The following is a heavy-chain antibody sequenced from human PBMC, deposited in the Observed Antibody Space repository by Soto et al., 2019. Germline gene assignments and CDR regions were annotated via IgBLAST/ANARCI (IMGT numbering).Heavy chain of an antibody. CDR2: VTVTGGAT. Sequence: EVEMLESGGGLVQPGGSLRLSCAASAISFNTYGVTWVRQAPGKGLEWVSTVTVTGGATYYADSVKSRFTISRDRSNYTVSLLLNSLRVEDTAIYYCARQKSPEGWFDPWGQGTLVTVSS. J-gene: IGHJ5*02. CDR3: ARQKSPEGWFDP. V-gene: IGHV3-23*01. CDR1: AISFNTYG.